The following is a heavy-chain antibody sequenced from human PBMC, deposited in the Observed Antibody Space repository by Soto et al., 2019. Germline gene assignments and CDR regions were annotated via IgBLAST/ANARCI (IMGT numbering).Heavy chain of an antibody. J-gene: IGHJ4*02. V-gene: IGHV3-33*01. D-gene: IGHD6-19*01. CDR1: GFTFSSYG. Sequence: GGSLRLSCAASGFTFSSYGMHWVRQAPGKGLEWVAVIWYDGSNKYYADSVKGRFTISRDNSKNTLYLQMNSLRAEDTAVYYCAREASEWLVPYYFDYWGQGTLVTVSS. CDR3: AREASEWLVPYYFDY. CDR2: IWYDGSNK.